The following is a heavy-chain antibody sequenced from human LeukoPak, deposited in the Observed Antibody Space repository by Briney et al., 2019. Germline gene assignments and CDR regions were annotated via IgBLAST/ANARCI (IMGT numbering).Heavy chain of an antibody. J-gene: IGHJ4*02. CDR1: GFTFYSYG. V-gene: IGHV3-20*04. CDR2: INWNGDDT. D-gene: IGHD3-16*01. Sequence: GGSLRLSCAASGFTFYSYGMSWVRQAPGKGLEWVSGINWNGDDTTYADSVKGRFTISRDNAKNSLYLQINSLRAEDTALYYCVRGGELVGSYFDYWGPGTLVTVSS. CDR3: VRGGELVGSYFDY.